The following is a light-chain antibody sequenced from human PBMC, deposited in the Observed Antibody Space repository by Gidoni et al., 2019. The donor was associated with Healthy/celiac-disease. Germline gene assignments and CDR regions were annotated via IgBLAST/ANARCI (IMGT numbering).Light chain of an antibody. J-gene: IGKJ4*01. CDR3: QQSYSTPGT. CDR1: QSISSY. CDR2: AAS. Sequence: IQMPHSPSSLSASVGDRVTITCRASQSISSYLNWYQQKPGKAPKLLIYAASSLQSGVPSRFSGSGSGTDFTLTISSLQPEDFATYYGQQSYSTPGTFGGGTKVEIK. V-gene: IGKV1-39*01.